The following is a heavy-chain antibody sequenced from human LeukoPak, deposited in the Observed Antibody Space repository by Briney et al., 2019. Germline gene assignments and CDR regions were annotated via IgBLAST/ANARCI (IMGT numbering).Heavy chain of an antibody. CDR3: ARTRFHYFDY. J-gene: IGHJ4*02. Sequence: PGGSLRLSCAASGFTFSDYYMSWIRQAPGKGLEWVSYISNSGSTIYYAASVKGRFTISRDNAKKSLNLQMNSLRAEDTAVHYCARTRFHYFDYWGQGTLVTVSS. V-gene: IGHV3-11*04. CDR2: ISNSGSTI. D-gene: IGHD3-10*01. CDR1: GFTFSDYY.